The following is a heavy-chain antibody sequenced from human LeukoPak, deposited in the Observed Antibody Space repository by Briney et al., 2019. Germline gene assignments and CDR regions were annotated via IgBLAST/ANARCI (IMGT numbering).Heavy chain of an antibody. CDR3: ASDYGGNFPDAFDI. J-gene: IGHJ3*02. Sequence: SETLSLTCTVSGGSISSCYWSWIRQPPGKGLEWIGYIYYSGSTNYNPSLKSRVTISVDTSKNQFSLKLSSVTAADTAVYYCASDYGGNFPDAFDIWGQGTMVTVSS. V-gene: IGHV4-59*01. CDR1: GGSISSCY. CDR2: IYYSGST. D-gene: IGHD4-23*01.